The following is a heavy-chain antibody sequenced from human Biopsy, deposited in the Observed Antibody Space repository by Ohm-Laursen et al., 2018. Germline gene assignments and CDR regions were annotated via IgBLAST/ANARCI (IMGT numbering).Heavy chain of an antibody. J-gene: IGHJ4*02. CDR1: GLTFDDYA. CDR2: ISWNSDFI. Sequence: SLRLSCAAPGLTFDDYAMHWVRQAPGKGLEWVSGISWNSDFIGYADSVKGRFTISRDNAKRSLYLQMNSLRVEDTAFYYCVKAAYGSGTYHPLDYWGQGTLVTVSS. D-gene: IGHD3-10*01. CDR3: VKAAYGSGTYHPLDY. V-gene: IGHV3-9*01.